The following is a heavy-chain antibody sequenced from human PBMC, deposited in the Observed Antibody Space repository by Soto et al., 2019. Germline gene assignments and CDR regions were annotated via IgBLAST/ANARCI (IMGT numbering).Heavy chain of an antibody. CDR1: RGTLSSYA. Sequence: ASVKVSCKASRGTLSSYAISWVRQAPGQGLEWMGRIIPIFGRANDAKKFHGKVTITADTSTSKDYMELSSLRSENTAVDYCARGKAANSSRTGEEMTNWFDPWGQGTLVTVSS. CDR3: ARGKAANSSRTGEEMTNWFDP. D-gene: IGHD3-9*01. J-gene: IGHJ5*02. CDR2: IIPIFGRA. V-gene: IGHV1-69*06.